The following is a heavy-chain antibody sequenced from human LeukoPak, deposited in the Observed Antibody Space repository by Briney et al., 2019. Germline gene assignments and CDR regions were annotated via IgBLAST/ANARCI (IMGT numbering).Heavy chain of an antibody. J-gene: IGHJ4*02. CDR1: GFTFSSYG. Sequence: GESLRLSYAASGFTFSSYGMHWVRQAPGKGLEWVAFIRYDGSNKYYADSVKGRFTISRDNSKNTLYLQMNSLRAEDTAVYYCAKGGYSFPYYFDYWGQGTLVTVSS. D-gene: IGHD5-18*01. V-gene: IGHV3-30*02. CDR2: IRYDGSNK. CDR3: AKGGYSFPYYFDY.